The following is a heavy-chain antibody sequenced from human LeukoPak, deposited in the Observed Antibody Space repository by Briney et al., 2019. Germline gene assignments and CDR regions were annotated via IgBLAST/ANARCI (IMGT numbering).Heavy chain of an antibody. Sequence: GGSLRLSCAASGFTFSNAWMRWVRQAPGKGLGWVGRIKSETDGGTTAYTARVEGRLTISRDDTKNRMYMPMTRQKTEDTCVYCCTTGPFDYYGSASYLANGMDVWGQGTTVTVSS. CDR3: TTGPFDYYGSASYLANGMDV. D-gene: IGHD3-10*01. CDR2: IKSETDGGTT. J-gene: IGHJ6*02. V-gene: IGHV3-15*01. CDR1: GFTFSNAW.